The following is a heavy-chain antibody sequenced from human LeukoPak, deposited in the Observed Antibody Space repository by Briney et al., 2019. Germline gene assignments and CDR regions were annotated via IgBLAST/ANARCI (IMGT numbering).Heavy chain of an antibody. Sequence: GGSLRLSCAASGFTFSSYGMHWVRQAPGKGLEWVAVIWYDGSNKYYADSVKGRFTISRDNSKNTLYLQMNSLRAEDTAVYYCARAGFDGGAFDIWGQGTMVTVSS. CDR3: ARAGFDGGAFDI. D-gene: IGHD4-23*01. CDR2: IWYDGSNK. V-gene: IGHV3-33*01. J-gene: IGHJ3*02. CDR1: GFTFSSYG.